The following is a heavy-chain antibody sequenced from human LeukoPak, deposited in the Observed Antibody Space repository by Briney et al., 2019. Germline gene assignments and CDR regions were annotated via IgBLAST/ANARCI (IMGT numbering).Heavy chain of an antibody. CDR1: GFTFTSHW. J-gene: IGHJ4*02. D-gene: IGHD3-16*01. CDR3: ARDSAAVPLAVPGGDY. V-gene: IGHV3-7*01. CDR2: IKQDGTEK. Sequence: GGSLRLSCAVSGFTFTSHWMSWVRQAPGKGLEWVANIKQDGTEKYYVDSVKGRFTISRDNAKNSLYLQMNSLRVEDTAVYYCARDSAAVPLAVPGGDYWGQGTLVTVSS.